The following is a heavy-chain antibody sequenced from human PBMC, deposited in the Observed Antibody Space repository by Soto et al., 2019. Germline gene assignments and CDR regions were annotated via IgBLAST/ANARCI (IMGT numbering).Heavy chain of an antibody. D-gene: IGHD2-8*02. CDR2: ISSSVSYT. J-gene: IGHJ4*02. CDR3: ARLTGTGHLFDY. V-gene: IGHV3-11*06. CDR1: GFTFSDFH. Sequence: GGSLRLSCAASGFTFSDFHMSWVRQAPGKGLEWVSYISSSVSYTNYADSVKGRFTISRDNAKNSLYLQMNSLRAEDTAVYHCARLTGTGHLFDYWGQGTLVTVSS.